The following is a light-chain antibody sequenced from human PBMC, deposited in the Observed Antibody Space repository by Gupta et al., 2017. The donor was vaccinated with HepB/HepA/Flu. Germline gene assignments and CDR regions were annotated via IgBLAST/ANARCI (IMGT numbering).Light chain of an antibody. Sequence: EIVMTQSPVTLSVSPGERATLSCRASQSVRSNLAWYQQKPGQTPRLLIYGASTRATGIPARFSGSGSGTEFTLTISSLQSEDFAVYYCQQYKSWPRAFGQGTKVEIK. CDR1: QSVRSN. CDR2: GAS. V-gene: IGKV3-15*01. CDR3: QQYKSWPRA. J-gene: IGKJ1*01.